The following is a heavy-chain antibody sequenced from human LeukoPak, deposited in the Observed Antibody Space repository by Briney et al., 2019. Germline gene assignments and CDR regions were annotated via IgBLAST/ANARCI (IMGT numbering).Heavy chain of an antibody. Sequence: PSETPSLTCAVYGGSFSGYYWSWIRQPPGKGLEWIGEINHSGSTNYNPSLKSRVTISVDTSKNQFSLKLSSVTAADTAVYYCARGGRGRRIATFDYWGQGTLVTVSS. J-gene: IGHJ4*02. D-gene: IGHD2-15*01. CDR3: ARGGRGRRIATFDY. CDR1: GGSFSGYY. CDR2: INHSGST. V-gene: IGHV4-34*01.